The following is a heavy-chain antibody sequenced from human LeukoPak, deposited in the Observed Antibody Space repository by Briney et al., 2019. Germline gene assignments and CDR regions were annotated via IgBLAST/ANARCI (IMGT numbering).Heavy chain of an antibody. V-gene: IGHV4-31*03. CDR3: ARAVVKYYYGSGSYYPYSDY. D-gene: IGHD3-10*01. J-gene: IGHJ4*02. CDR2: IYYSGST. CDR1: GGSISSGGYY. Sequence: SETLSLTCTVSGGSISSGGYYWSWIRQHPGKGLEWIGYIYYSGSTYYNPSLKSRVTISVDTSKNQFSLKLSSVTAADTAVYYCARAVVKYYYGSGSYYPYSDYWGQGTLVTVSS.